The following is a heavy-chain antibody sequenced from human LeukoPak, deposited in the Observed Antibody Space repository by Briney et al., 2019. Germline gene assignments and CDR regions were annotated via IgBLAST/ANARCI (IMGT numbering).Heavy chain of an antibody. J-gene: IGHJ6*03. CDR1: GDSLSSGNYY. V-gene: IGHV4-61*02. Sequence: PSETLSLTCAVSGDSLSSGNYYWTWIRQPAGKGLEWVGRIYTSGETNYNPSLKSRVTILLDTSKNHFSLGLSSVTAADTAVYYCARSIVATIGTYYYYYYMDVWGKGTTVTISS. D-gene: IGHD5-12*01. CDR3: ARSIVATIGTYYYYYYMDV. CDR2: IYTSGET.